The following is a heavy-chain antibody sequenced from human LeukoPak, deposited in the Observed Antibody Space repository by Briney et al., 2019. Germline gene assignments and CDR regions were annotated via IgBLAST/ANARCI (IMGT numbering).Heavy chain of an antibody. CDR2: ISGSGST. Sequence: GGSLRLSCAASGFTFSSYAMSWVRQAPGKGLEWVSAISGSGSTYYADSVKGRFTISRDNSKNTLYLQMNSLRAEDTAVYYCAKSDYYDSSGYYTKSSFGYWGQGTLVTVSS. CDR3: AKSDYYDSSGYYTKSSFGY. CDR1: GFTFSSYA. J-gene: IGHJ4*02. V-gene: IGHV3-23*01. D-gene: IGHD3-22*01.